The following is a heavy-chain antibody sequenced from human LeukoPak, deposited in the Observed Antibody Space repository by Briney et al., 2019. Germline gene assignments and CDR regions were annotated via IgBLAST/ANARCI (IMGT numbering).Heavy chain of an antibody. V-gene: IGHV4-39*01. Sequence: SETLSLTCTVSGGSISSSNYYWGWIRQPPGKGLEWIGSVYYYGSTYYNPSLESRVTISVDTSKNQFSLKLTSVTAADTAVYYCARIYSSSALGYSDYWGQGTLLTVSP. D-gene: IGHD3-22*01. CDR1: GGSISSSNYY. J-gene: IGHJ4*02. CDR2: VYYYGST. CDR3: ARIYSSSALGYSDY.